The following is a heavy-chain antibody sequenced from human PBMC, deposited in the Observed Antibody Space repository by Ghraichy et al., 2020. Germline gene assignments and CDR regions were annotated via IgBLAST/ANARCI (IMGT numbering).Heavy chain of an antibody. CDR3: ATCTTGWKGIDY. D-gene: IGHD1-1*01. CDR1: GFTFSDHY. CDR2: VKNKANSYIT. V-gene: IGHV3-72*01. Sequence: GGSLRLSCAASGFTFSDHYMDWVRQAPGKGLEWVGRVKNKANSYITEYAASVKGRFTISRDDSKSSVDLQMVSLKTEDTAVYYCATCTTGWKGIDYWGQGTLVTVSS. J-gene: IGHJ4*02.